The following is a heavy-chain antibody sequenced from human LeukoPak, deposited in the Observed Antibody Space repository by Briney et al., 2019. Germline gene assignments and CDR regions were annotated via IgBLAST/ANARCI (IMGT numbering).Heavy chain of an antibody. D-gene: IGHD3-9*01. CDR2: IVPMFRAP. Sequence: ASVKVSCKASGDTFNRDAMSWVRQAPGQGFEWMGGIVPMFRAPDYAQKFQGRVTITADTSTNTAYMVMSSLTSHDTAVYYCARGKVRYFDYYMDVWGNGTTVTVS. CDR1: GDTFNRDA. CDR3: ARGKVRYFDYYMDV. V-gene: IGHV1-69*06. J-gene: IGHJ6*03.